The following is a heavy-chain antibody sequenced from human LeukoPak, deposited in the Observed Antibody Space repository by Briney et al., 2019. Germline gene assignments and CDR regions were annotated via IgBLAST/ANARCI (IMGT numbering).Heavy chain of an antibody. CDR1: GGSISSSN. J-gene: IGHJ3*02. CDR3: ARREIDAFDI. Sequence: GTLSLTCAVSGGSISSSNWWSWVRQPPGKGLEWVSAISGSGGSTYYADSVKGRFTISRDNAKNSLYLQMNSLRAEDTAVYYCARREIDAFDIWGQGTMVTVSS. V-gene: IGHV3-21*01. CDR2: ISGSGGST.